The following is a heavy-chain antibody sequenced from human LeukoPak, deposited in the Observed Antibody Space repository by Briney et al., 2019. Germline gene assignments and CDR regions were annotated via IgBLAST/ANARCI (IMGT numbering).Heavy chain of an antibody. CDR2: MNPNSGNT. V-gene: IGHV1-8*03. Sequence: GASVKVSCKASGYTFTSYEINWVRQATGQGLEWMGWMNPNSGNTGYAQKFQGRVTITRNTSISTAYMELSSLRSEDTAVYYCARDYGRHYYYYYYMDVWGKGATVTVSS. CDR3: ARDYGRHYYYYYYMDV. D-gene: IGHD3-16*01. J-gene: IGHJ6*03. CDR1: GYTFTSYE.